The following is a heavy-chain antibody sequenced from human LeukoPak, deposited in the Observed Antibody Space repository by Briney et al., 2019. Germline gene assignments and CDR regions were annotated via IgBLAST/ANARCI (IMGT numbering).Heavy chain of an antibody. Sequence: GKSLRLSCAASGFTLSSYWMHWVRQAPGKGLVWVSRINSDGSTTSYADSVKGRFTISRDNTKNTLYLQMNSLRAEDTAVYYCARVGYYDSSGYPEWGQGTLVTVSS. CDR1: GFTLSSYW. V-gene: IGHV3-74*01. CDR3: ARVGYYDSSGYPE. CDR2: INSDGSTT. J-gene: IGHJ4*02. D-gene: IGHD3-22*01.